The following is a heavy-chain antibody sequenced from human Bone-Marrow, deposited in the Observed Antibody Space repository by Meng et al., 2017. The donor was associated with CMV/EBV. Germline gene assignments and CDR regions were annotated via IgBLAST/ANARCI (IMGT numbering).Heavy chain of an antibody. CDR2: ISRSGNNI. Sequence: GESLKISCAASGFTFSSYSMNWVRQSPGRGLEWVSSISRSGNNIHYADSLKGRLTISRDNAKNSLYLQMNNLRAEDTAVHYCAARNNDYYGMDYWGQGTTVTVSS. CDR3: AARNNDYYGMDY. D-gene: IGHD1/OR15-1a*01. J-gene: IGHJ6*02. CDR1: GFTFSSYS. V-gene: IGHV3-21*01.